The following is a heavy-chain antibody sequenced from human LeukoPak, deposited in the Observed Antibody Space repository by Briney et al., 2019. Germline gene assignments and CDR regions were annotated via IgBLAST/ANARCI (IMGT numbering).Heavy chain of an antibody. V-gene: IGHV4-39*01. CDR2: ISYSGST. D-gene: IGHD6-13*01. Sequence: SETLSLTCTVSGGSISSSSYYWGWIRQPPGKGLEWIGSISYSGSTYYNPSLKSRVTISVDTSKNQFSLKLSSVTAADTAVYYCARPYSSSYNWFDPWGQGTLVTVSS. CDR3: ARPYSSSYNWFDP. J-gene: IGHJ5*02. CDR1: GGSISSSSYY.